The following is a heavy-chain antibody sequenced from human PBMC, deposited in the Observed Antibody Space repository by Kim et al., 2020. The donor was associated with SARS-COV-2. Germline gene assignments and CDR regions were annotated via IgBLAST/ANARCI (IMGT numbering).Heavy chain of an antibody. J-gene: IGHJ6*02. CDR3: RSLYYYYGMDV. CDR1: GGSISSSSYY. V-gene: IGHV4-39*01. CDR2: IYYSGST. Sequence: SETLSLTCTVSGGSISSSSYYWGWIRQPPGKGLEWIGSIYYSGSTYYNPSLKSRVTISVDTSKNQFSLKLSSVTAADTAVYYCRSLYYYYGMDVWGQGTTVTVSS. D-gene: IGHD6-13*01.